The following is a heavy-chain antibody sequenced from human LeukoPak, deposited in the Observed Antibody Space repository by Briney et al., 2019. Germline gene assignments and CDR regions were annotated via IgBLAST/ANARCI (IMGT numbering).Heavy chain of an antibody. CDR3: ARGMGRRAFEI. CDR2: IYPGDSET. D-gene: IGHD3-10*01. CDR1: GYFFPGSW. J-gene: IGHJ3*02. V-gene: IGHV5-51*01. Sequence: GESLKISCKASGYFFPGSWIGWVRQMPGKGLEWMGIIYPGDSETIYGPSFQGQVTISADKSISTAYLQWSSLKASDTAMYYCARGMGRRAFEIWGQGTMVTVSS.